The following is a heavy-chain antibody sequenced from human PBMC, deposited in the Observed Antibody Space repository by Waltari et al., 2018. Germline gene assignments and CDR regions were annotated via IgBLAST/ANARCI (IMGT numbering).Heavy chain of an antibody. V-gene: IGHV3-23*01. CDR3: AKDVSDDSGYGAPWDY. J-gene: IGHJ4*02. CDR1: GFTFSSYA. D-gene: IGHD5-12*01. Sequence: EVQLLESGGGLVQPGGSLRLSCAASGFTFSSYAMSWVRQAPWKGLEWVSAISGSGGSTYYADSVKGRFTISRDNSKNTLYLQMNSLRAEDTAVYYCAKDVSDDSGYGAPWDYWGQGTLVTVSS. CDR2: ISGSGGST.